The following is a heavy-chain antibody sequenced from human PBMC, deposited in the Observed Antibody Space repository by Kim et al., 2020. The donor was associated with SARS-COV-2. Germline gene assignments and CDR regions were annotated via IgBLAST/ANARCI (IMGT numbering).Heavy chain of an antibody. CDR1: GFTFSSYG. V-gene: IGHV3-33*06. CDR3: AKDQDNWQDYHYYYGMDV. CDR2: IWYDGSNK. J-gene: IGHJ6*02. D-gene: IGHD1-1*01. Sequence: GGSLRLSCAASGFTFSSYGMHWVRQAPGKGLEWVAVIWYDGSNKYYADSVKGRFTISRDNSKNTLYLQMNSLRAEDTAVYYCAKDQDNWQDYHYYYGMDVWGQGTTVTVSS.